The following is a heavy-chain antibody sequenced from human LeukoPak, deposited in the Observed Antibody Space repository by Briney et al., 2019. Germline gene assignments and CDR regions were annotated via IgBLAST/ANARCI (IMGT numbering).Heavy chain of an antibody. Sequence: GGSLRLSCAASGFTFSTYAMSWVRQAPGKGLQWVSVISGSGDTRYYADSVKGRFTISRDNSKNTVYLQMNSLRAEDTALYYCAKSLHSSGWYYWGQGTLVTVSS. V-gene: IGHV3-23*01. CDR1: GFTFSTYA. CDR3: AKSLHSSGWYY. J-gene: IGHJ4*02. D-gene: IGHD6-13*01. CDR2: ISGSGDTR.